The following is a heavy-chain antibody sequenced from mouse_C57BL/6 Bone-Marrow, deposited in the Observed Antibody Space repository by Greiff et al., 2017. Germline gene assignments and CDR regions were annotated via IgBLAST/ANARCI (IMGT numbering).Heavy chain of an antibody. Sequence: VQLVESGPGLVQPSQSLSITCTVSGFSLTSYGVHWVRQSPGKGLEWLGVIWSGGSPDYNAAFMSRLSITKDNSKGQVFFKMNSLQADDTAIYYCANNYDYCLDYWGQGNTLTVSS. V-gene: IGHV2-5*01. CDR2: IWSGGSP. D-gene: IGHD1-1*01. CDR1: GFSLTSYG. J-gene: IGHJ2*01. CDR3: ANNYDYCLDY.